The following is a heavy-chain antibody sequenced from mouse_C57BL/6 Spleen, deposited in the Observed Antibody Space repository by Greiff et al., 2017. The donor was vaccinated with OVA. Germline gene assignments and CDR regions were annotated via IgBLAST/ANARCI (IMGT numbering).Heavy chain of an antibody. CDR1: GYTFTSYW. Sequence: VHLQQPGAELVRPGSSVKLSCKASGYTFTSYWMHWVKQRPIQGLEWIGNIDPSDSETHYNQKFKDKATLTVDKSSSTAYMQLSSLTSEDSAVYYCARWGDWYFDVWGTGTTVTVSS. CDR3: ARWGDWYFDV. J-gene: IGHJ1*03. CDR2: IDPSDSET. V-gene: IGHV1-52*01.